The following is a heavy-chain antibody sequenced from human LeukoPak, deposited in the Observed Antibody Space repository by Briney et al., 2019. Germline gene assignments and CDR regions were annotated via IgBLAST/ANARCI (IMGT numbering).Heavy chain of an antibody. Sequence: PGGSLRPSCAAPGLTFSSDAMSWVRQAPGKGLEWVSAISGSGGNTYYADSVKGRFTISRDNSKNTLYLQMNSLRAEDTAVYYCARGRGGRWYFDYWGQGTLVTVSS. J-gene: IGHJ4*02. CDR3: ARGRGGRWYFDY. CDR1: GLTFSSDA. V-gene: IGHV3-23*01. D-gene: IGHD3-16*02. CDR2: ISGSGGNT.